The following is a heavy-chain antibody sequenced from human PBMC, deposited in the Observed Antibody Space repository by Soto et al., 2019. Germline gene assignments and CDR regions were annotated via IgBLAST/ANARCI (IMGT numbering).Heavy chain of an antibody. CDR3: ARDSNSARIPHHCDY. Sequence: LTCTVSGGSISSGDYYWSWIRQHPGTGLEWIGYIYYSGITYYNPSLKSRVTISVDTSKNQFSLKLSSVTAADTAVYYCARDSNSARIPHHCDYWGQGTMVIVSS. CDR1: GGSISSGDYY. CDR2: IYYSGIT. J-gene: IGHJ4*01. V-gene: IGHV4-31*03. D-gene: IGHD5-18*01.